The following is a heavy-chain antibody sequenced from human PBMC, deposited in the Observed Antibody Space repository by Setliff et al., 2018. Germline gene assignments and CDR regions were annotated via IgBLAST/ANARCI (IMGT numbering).Heavy chain of an antibody. V-gene: IGHV4-59*02. D-gene: IGHD3-22*01. J-gene: IGHJ4*02. CDR1: GGSVRGYY. Sequence: PSETLSLTCTVSGGSVRGYYWSWIRQPPGKGLEWIGHVYDTGSTKYSPSLKGRVTISMDTSVNEFSLRLTSVTAADTAMYYCASRDYYDNRGSLDFWGQGTPVTSPQ. CDR3: ASRDYYDNRGSLDF. CDR2: VYDTGST.